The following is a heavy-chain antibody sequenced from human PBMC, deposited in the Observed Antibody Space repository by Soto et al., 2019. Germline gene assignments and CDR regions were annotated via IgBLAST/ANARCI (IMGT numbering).Heavy chain of an antibody. CDR1: GFTFSSYS. Sequence: GSLRLSCAASGFTFSSYSMNWVRQAPGKGLEWVSSISSSSSYIYYADSVKGRFTISRDNAKNSLYLQMNSLRAEDTAVYYCARGHDYGVTGGYWGQGTLVTVSS. V-gene: IGHV3-21*01. J-gene: IGHJ4*02. CDR2: ISSSSSYI. D-gene: IGHD4-17*01. CDR3: ARGHDYGVTGGY.